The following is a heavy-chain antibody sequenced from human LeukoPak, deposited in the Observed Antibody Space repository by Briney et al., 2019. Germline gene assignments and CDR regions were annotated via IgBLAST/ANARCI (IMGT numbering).Heavy chain of an antibody. V-gene: IGHV2-70*17. CDR3: ARVTTVTTRYFEY. CDR2: IDGDDDK. Sequence: SGPTLVNPTQTLTLTCTFSGYSLSTSGMCVSWIHQPPGKPLEWLARIDGDDDKFYSTSLKTRLTISKDTSKNQVVLTMTSMDPVDTAMYFCARVTTVTTRYFEYWGQGTLVTVSS. D-gene: IGHD4-17*01. CDR1: GYSLSTSGMC. J-gene: IGHJ4*02.